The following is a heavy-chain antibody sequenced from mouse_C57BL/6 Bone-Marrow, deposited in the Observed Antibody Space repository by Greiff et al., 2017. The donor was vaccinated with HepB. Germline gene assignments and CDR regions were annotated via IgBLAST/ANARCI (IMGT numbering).Heavy chain of an antibody. J-gene: IGHJ1*03. CDR2: INPNYGTT. CDR3: ARLGTYDYDEGLWYFDV. V-gene: IGHV1-39*01. Sequence: VQLQQSGPELVKPGASVKISCKASGYSFTDYNMNWVKQSNGKSLEWIGVINPNYGTTSYNQKFKGKATLTVDQSSSTAYMQLNSLTSEDSAVYYCARLGTYDYDEGLWYFDVWGTGTTVTVSS. CDR1: GYSFTDYN. D-gene: IGHD2-4*01.